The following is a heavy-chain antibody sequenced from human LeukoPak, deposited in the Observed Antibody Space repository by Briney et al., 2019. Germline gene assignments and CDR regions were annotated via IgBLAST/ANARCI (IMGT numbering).Heavy chain of an antibody. D-gene: IGHD1-1*01. CDR2: IYNSGST. CDR1: GVSISIYY. J-gene: IGHJ4*02. Sequence: SETLSPTCTVSGVSISIYYWSWLRQPPGKGLEWIGYIYNSGSTSYNPSLKSRATISADTSKNQFSLKLSSVTAADTAVYYCVRDRKLNYWGQGTLVTVSS. V-gene: IGHV4-59*01. CDR3: VRDRKLNY.